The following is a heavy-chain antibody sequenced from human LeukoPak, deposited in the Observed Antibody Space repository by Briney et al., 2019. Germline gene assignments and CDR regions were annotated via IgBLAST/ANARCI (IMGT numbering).Heavy chain of an antibody. CDR2: IYYRGST. CDR3: AGHSSGWYKGYSDY. Sequence: SETLSLTCAVSGDSISSYYWGWIRQPPGKGLEWIGYIYYRGSTNNNPSLKSRVTISVDTSKNQFSLKLSSVTAADTAVYYCAGHSSGWYKGYSDYWGQGTLVTVSS. CDR1: GDSISSYY. V-gene: IGHV4-59*01. J-gene: IGHJ4*02. D-gene: IGHD6-19*01.